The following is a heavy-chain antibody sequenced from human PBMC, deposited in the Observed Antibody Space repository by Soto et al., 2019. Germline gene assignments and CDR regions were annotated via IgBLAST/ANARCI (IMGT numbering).Heavy chain of an antibody. CDR3: ATSGECGGDCSVYGMAV. Sequence: QAQLVQSGAEVKKPGSSVKVSCKASGGTFSTFAISWVRQAPGQGLEWMGGIISIFGTTEYAQKFQGRVTIYADESTSTAYMELSSLRSDDTAVYFCATSGECGGDCSVYGMAVWGQGTTVTVSS. V-gene: IGHV1-69*01. D-gene: IGHD2-21*02. J-gene: IGHJ6*02. CDR2: IISIFGTT. CDR1: GGTFSTFA.